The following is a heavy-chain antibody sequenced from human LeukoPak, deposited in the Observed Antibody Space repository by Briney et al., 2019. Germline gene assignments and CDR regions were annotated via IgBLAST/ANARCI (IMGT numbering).Heavy chain of an antibody. CDR3: ARVGRGDHTWGSYSFDY. Sequence: PPETLSLTCTVPGGSISNYYSSWIRHPPRKGLDWIGYISYSGSTNYNPSLKSRVTISVDTSRTQFSLKLTSVTAADTAVYYCARVGRGDHTWGSYSFDYWGQGTLVTVFS. V-gene: IGHV4-59*01. CDR1: GGSISNYY. CDR2: ISYSGST. D-gene: IGHD3-16*01. J-gene: IGHJ4*02.